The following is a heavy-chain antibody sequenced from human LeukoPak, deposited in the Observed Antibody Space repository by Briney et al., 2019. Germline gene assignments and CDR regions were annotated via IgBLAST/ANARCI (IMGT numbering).Heavy chain of an antibody. D-gene: IGHD2-2*01. CDR3: ARGRGYCSSTSCPIFDY. J-gene: IGHJ4*02. Sequence: SETLSLTCAVYGRSFSGYYWSWIRQTPGKGLEWIGEINHSGSTTYNPSLKSRVTISVDTSKNQFSLKLSSVTAADTAVYYCARGRGYCSSTSCPIFDYWGQGTLVTVSS. V-gene: IGHV4-34*01. CDR2: INHSGST. CDR1: GRSFSGYY.